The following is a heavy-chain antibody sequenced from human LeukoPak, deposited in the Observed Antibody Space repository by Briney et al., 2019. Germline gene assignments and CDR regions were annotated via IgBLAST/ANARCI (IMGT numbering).Heavy chain of an antibody. CDR2: IYSGGST. J-gene: IGHJ6*01. CDR3: ASLHYYGSGNYPYYYGMDV. V-gene: IGHV3-66*02. D-gene: IGHD3-10*01. Sequence: GGSLRLSCAASGFTVSSNYMSWVRQAPGKGLEWVSVIYSGGSTYYADSVKGRFTISRDNSKNTLYLQMNSLRAEDTAVYYCASLHYYGSGNYPYYYGMDVWGQGTTVTVSS. CDR1: GFTVSSNY.